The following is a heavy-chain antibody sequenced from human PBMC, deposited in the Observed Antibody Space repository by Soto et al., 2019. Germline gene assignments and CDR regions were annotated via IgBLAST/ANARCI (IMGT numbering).Heavy chain of an antibody. V-gene: IGHV4-31*03. CDR2: IYYSGST. CDR1: GGSISSGGYY. J-gene: IGHJ4*02. D-gene: IGHD6-19*01. Sequence: TLSLTCTVSGGSISSGGYYWSWIRQHPGKGLEWIGYIYYSGSTYYNPSLKSRVTISVDTSKNQFSLKLSSVTAADTAVYYCARRGSALFDYWGQGTLVTVSS. CDR3: ARRGSALFDY.